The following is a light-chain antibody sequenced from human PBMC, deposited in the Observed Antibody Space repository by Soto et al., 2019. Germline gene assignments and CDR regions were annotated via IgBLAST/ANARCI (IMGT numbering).Light chain of an antibody. CDR1: QSVSCTY. CDR3: QQYGSSPVT. Sequence: EILLTQSPGTLSLSRGERATLSCRASQSVSCTYLAWYQQKPGQAPRLLIYGASSRATGIPDRLSGSESGTDFTLTISRLEPEDFAVYYCQQYGSSPVTFGQGTKVDIK. J-gene: IGKJ1*01. V-gene: IGKV3-20*01. CDR2: GAS.